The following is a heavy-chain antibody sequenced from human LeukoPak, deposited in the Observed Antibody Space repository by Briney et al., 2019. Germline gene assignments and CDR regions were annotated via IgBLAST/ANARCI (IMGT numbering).Heavy chain of an antibody. Sequence: PGGSLRLSCAASGFTFNSYAVSWVRQAPGKGLEWVSAISGSGGSTYYADSVKGRFTISRDNSKNTLYVQMNSLRAEDTAVYYCAKDAVYYDSSGYFDYWAQGTLVTVSS. J-gene: IGHJ4*02. D-gene: IGHD3-22*01. CDR1: GFTFNSYA. CDR2: ISGSGGST. V-gene: IGHV3-23*01. CDR3: AKDAVYYDSSGYFDY.